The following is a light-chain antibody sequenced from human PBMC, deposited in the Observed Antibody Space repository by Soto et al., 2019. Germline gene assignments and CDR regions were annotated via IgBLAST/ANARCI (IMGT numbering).Light chain of an antibody. Sequence: IVLTRSPRTLSLSPGERATLSCRASQSVSXSYLAWHQQXPGQAPXXLIYGASTRATGIPARLSGSGSGTEFTLTISSLQSEDFAVYFCQQYNNWPTFGQGTKVDIK. V-gene: IGKV3-15*01. CDR2: GAS. CDR3: QQYNNWPT. J-gene: IGKJ1*01. CDR1: QSVSXSY.